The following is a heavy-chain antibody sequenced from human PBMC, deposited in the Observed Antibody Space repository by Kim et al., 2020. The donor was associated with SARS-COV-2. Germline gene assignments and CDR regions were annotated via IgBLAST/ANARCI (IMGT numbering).Heavy chain of an antibody. D-gene: IGHD2-15*01. J-gene: IGHJ4*02. V-gene: IGHV1-69*04. Sequence: QKFQGRGTITADKSTSTAYMELSSLRSEDTAVYYCARGYFSSGSSPYFDYWGQGTLVTVSS. CDR3: ARGYFSSGSSPYFDY.